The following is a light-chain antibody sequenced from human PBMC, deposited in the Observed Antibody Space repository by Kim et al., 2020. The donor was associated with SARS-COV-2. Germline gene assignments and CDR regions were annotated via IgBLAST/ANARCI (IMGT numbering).Light chain of an antibody. CDR1: QTVLYRSKNTNY. CDR2: WAS. J-gene: IGKJ3*01. Sequence: DIVMTQSPEYLAVSLGERATINCKSSQTVLYRSKNTNYLAWYQQKPGQPPKLLIYWASTRESGVPDRFSGSGSGTDFTLTISSLQAEDVAVYFCQQYYSTPPSFGPGTKVDIK. CDR3: QQYYSTPPS. V-gene: IGKV4-1*01.